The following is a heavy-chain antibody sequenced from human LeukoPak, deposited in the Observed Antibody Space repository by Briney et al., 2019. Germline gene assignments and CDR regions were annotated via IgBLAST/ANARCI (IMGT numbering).Heavy chain of an antibody. V-gene: IGHV3-48*03. CDR1: GFTFSSYE. CDR2: ISSSASVE. CDR3: ARGEQLNYFVY. J-gene: IGHJ4*02. Sequence: GGSLRLSCAASGFTFSSYEMSWVRQAPGKGLEWFSYISSSASVEKYADSVKGRFTISRDNAKNSLYLQMYSLRPEDTAVYYCARGEQLNYFVYWGQGALVTVSS. D-gene: IGHD1-26*01.